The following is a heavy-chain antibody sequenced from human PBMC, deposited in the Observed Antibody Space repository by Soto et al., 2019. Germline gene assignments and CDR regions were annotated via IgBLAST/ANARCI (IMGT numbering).Heavy chain of an antibody. Sequence: QVQLQESGPGLVKPSQTLSLTCTVSGGSISSGGYYWSWIRQHPGTGLEWIGYIYYSGSTYYNPSHKSRITISVDTSKNEFALKLSSVTAEDTAVYYCARKYYDSSGYYPLAYWGQGTLVTVSS. CDR3: ARKYYDSSGYYPLAY. J-gene: IGHJ4*02. D-gene: IGHD3-22*01. CDR2: IYYSGST. V-gene: IGHV4-31*03. CDR1: GGSISSGGYY.